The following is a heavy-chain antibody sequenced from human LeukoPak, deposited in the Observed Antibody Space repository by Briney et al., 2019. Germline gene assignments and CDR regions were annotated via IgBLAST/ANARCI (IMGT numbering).Heavy chain of an antibody. CDR2: ISSSSSYI. CDR3: ALTSTGVTIFGVPSLDY. V-gene: IGHV3-21*01. J-gene: IGHJ4*02. CDR1: GFTLSSYS. Sequence: GGSLRLSCAASGFTLSSYSMNWVRQAPGKGLEWVSSISSSSSYIYYADSVKGRFTISRDNAKNSLYLQMNSLRAEDTAVYYCALTSTGVTIFGVPSLDYWGQGTLVTVSS. D-gene: IGHD3-3*01.